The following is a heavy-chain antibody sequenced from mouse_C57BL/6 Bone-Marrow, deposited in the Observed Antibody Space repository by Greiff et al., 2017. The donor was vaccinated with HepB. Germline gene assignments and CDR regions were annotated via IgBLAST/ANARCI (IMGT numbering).Heavy chain of an antibody. Sequence: VQLQQSGPELVKPGASVKISCKASGYTFTDYYMNWVKQSHGKSLEWIGDINPNNGGTSYNQKFKGKATLTVDKTSSTAYMELRSLTSEDSAVYYCAREEIYDGYYVAMDYWGRGTSVTVSS. V-gene: IGHV1-26*01. J-gene: IGHJ4*01. D-gene: IGHD2-3*01. CDR2: INPNNGGT. CDR1: GYTFTDYY. CDR3: AREEIYDGYYVAMDY.